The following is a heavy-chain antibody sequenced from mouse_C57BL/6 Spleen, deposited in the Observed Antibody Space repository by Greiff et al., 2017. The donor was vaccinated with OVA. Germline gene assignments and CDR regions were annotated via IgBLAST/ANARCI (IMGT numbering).Heavy chain of an antibody. V-gene: IGHV1-69*01. CDR2: IDPSDSYT. D-gene: IGHD2-2*01. CDR1: GYTFTSYW. CDR3: ARRGGYHPHFDY. J-gene: IGHJ2*01. Sequence: VQLQQPGAELVMPGASVKLSCKASGYTFTSYWMHWVKQRPGQGLEWIGEIDPSDSYTNYNQKFKGKSTLTVDKSSSTAYMQLSSLTSEDSAVYYCARRGGYHPHFDYWGQGTTLTVSS.